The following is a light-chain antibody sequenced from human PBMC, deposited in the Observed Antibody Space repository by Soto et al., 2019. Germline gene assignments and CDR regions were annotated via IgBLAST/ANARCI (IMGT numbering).Light chain of an antibody. CDR2: GAS. Sequence: EIVLTQSPGTLSLSTGERATLSCRASQSLRSDLAWYQQKPGQAPRLPIYGASSRATGIPDRFSGSGSGTDFTLTISSLEPEDSAVYYCQQRNIGPPVTFGQGTRLEIK. CDR3: QQRNIGPPVT. J-gene: IGKJ5*01. CDR1: QSLRSD. V-gene: IGKV3-11*01.